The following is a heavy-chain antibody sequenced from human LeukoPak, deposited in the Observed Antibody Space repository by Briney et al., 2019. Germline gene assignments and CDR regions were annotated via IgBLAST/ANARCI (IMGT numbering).Heavy chain of an antibody. J-gene: IGHJ4*02. V-gene: IGHV1-8*01. CDR2: MNPNSGNT. CDR1: GYTFTSYD. CDR3: AYGGYSYGEFDY. Sequence: ASVKVSCKASGYTFTSYDINWVRQATGQGLEWMGRMNPNSGNTGYAQKFQGRVTMTRNTSIGTAYMELSSLRSEDTAVYYCAYGGYSYGEFDYWGQGTLVTVSS. D-gene: IGHD5-18*01.